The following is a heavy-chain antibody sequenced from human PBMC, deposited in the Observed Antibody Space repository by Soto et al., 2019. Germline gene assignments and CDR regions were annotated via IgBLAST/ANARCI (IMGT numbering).Heavy chain of an antibody. CDR1: GGTFSSYR. CDR3: VRDSGAKLSSS. CDR2: SVPIYRTA. J-gene: IGHJ4*02. Sequence: QVQLVQSGAEVKKPGSSVKVSCKASGGTFSSYRINWVRQAPGQGLEWVGGSVPIYRTADYAQKFQGRVTITADESARRSYMDLRSLKSQDTAVYYCVRDSGAKLSSSWGQGTLVTVSS. V-gene: IGHV1-69*01. D-gene: IGHD6-13*01.